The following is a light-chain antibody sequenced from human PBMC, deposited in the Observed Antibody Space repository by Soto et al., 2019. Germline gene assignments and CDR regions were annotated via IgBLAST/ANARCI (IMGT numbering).Light chain of an antibody. CDR3: QQYYSTPPYT. CDR1: QSVLYSSNNKNY. V-gene: IGKV4-1*01. Sequence: DIVMTQSPDSLAVSLGERATINCKSSQSVLYSSNNKNYLAWYQQKPGQPPKLLIYWASTRESGVPDRFSGSGSGTDYTLTISRLQAEDVAVYKCQQYYSTPPYTFGQGTKLEIK. CDR2: WAS. J-gene: IGKJ2*01.